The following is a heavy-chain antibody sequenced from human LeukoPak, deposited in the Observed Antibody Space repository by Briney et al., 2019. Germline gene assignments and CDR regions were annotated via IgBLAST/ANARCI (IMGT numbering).Heavy chain of an antibody. V-gene: IGHV3-33*01. CDR2: IWYDGGNK. CDR3: ARDRYYDSSGPFDY. Sequence: GRSLRLSCAASGFTFSSYGMHWVRQAPGKGLEWVAVIWYDGGNKYYADSVKGRFTISRDNSKNTLYLQMNSLRAEDTAVYYCARDRYYDSSGPFDYWGQGTLVTVSS. D-gene: IGHD3-22*01. J-gene: IGHJ4*02. CDR1: GFTFSSYG.